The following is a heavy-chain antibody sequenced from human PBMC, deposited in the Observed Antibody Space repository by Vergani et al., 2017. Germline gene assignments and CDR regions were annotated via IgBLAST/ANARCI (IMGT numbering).Heavy chain of an antibody. CDR2: ISIYNGNT. Sequence: QVQLVQSGAEVKKPGASVKVSCKTSGYTFTSYGVTWVRQAPGQGLEWMGWISIYNGNTHYAQKLQGRVTMTTDTSTSTAYMELRSLTSDDPTVYYCARGGVVAMADHWGQGTLVTVSS. CDR1: GYTFTSYG. J-gene: IGHJ4*02. D-gene: IGHD2-15*01. V-gene: IGHV1-18*01. CDR3: ARGGVVAMADH.